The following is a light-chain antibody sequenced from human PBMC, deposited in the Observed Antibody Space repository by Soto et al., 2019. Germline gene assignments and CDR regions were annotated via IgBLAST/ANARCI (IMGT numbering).Light chain of an antibody. V-gene: IGKV3-11*01. J-gene: IGKJ4*01. CDR3: QQRSNWPST. CDR2: DAS. Sequence: EIVLTQSPVTLSLSPGERATLSCRASQSVSSYLAWYQQKPGQAPMLLIYDASNRATCIPARFSGSGSGTDFTLTISSLEPEDFAVSYCQQRSNWPSTFGGGTKVEIK. CDR1: QSVSSY.